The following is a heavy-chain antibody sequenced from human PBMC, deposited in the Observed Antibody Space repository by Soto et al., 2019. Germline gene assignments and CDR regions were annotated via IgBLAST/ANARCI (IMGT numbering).Heavy chain of an antibody. V-gene: IGHV4-39*01. J-gene: IGHJ4*02. D-gene: IGHD3-9*01. Sequence: SETLSLTCTVSGCSISSTSYYWGWIRQPPGKGLEWIGTIYYNGGTYYNPSLKSRVTISVDTSKNQFFLKLSSVTAADTAVYYCARHYDILTGYYTPLEYWGQGTLVTVSS. CDR1: GCSISSTSYY. CDR2: IYYNGGT. CDR3: ARHYDILTGYYTPLEY.